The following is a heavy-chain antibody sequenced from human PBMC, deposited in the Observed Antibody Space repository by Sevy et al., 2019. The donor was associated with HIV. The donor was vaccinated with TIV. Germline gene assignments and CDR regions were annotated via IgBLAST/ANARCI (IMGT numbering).Heavy chain of an antibody. V-gene: IGHV3-13*01. D-gene: IGHD3-10*01. CDR3: VRGSPSGSEILLGSPNADNWYFDL. Sequence: GGSLRLSCAASGFSFGDYDMHWVRQLSGKGLEWVSSIGTAGDTYYLGSVEGRFTSSRENATNSVYLQMRSLSAGDTGKYYRVRGSPSGSEILLGSPNADNWYFDLWGRGTLVTVSS. J-gene: IGHJ2*01. CDR2: IGTAGDT. CDR1: GFSFGDYD.